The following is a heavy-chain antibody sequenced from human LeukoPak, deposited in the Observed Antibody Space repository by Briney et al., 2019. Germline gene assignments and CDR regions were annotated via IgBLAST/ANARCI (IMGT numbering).Heavy chain of an antibody. V-gene: IGHV4-31*11. J-gene: IGHJ6*02. CDR3: ARGLVYDFWSGYRGPYYYYYGMDV. CDR1: GGSFSGYY. Sequence: SETLSLTCAVYGGSFSGYYWSWIRQHPGKGLEWIGYIYYSGSTYYNPSLKSRVTISVDTSKNQFSLKLSSVTAADTAVYYCARGLVYDFWSGYRGPYYYYYGMDVWGQGTTVTVSS. CDR2: IYYSGST. D-gene: IGHD3-3*01.